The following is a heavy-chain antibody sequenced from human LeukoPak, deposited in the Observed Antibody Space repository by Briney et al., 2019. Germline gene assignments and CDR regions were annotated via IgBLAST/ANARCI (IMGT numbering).Heavy chain of an antibody. CDR3: ARQDCIGGGCYLQD. Sequence: ASVKVSCKASGYTFTSYGISWVRQAPGQGLEWMGWISAYNGNTNYAQKLQGRVTMTRDTSTSTVYMELSGLRSDDTAVYFCARQDCIGGGCYLQDWGPGTLLTVSS. D-gene: IGHD2-15*01. V-gene: IGHV1-18*01. CDR1: GYTFTSYG. CDR2: ISAYNGNT. J-gene: IGHJ4*02.